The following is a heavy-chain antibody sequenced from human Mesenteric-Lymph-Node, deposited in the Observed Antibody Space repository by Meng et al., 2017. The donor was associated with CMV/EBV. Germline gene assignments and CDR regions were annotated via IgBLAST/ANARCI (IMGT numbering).Heavy chain of an antibody. CDR1: GFTFSDYY. V-gene: IGHV3-11*04. D-gene: IGHD2-2*01. Sequence: GESLKISCAASGFTFSDYYMSWIRQAPGKGLEWVSYISSSGSTIYYADSVKGRFTISRDNAKNSLYLQMNSLRAEDTAVYYCARNSRGASTSLDVWGQGTTVTVSS. CDR2: ISSSGSTI. CDR3: ARNSRGASTSLDV. J-gene: IGHJ6*02.